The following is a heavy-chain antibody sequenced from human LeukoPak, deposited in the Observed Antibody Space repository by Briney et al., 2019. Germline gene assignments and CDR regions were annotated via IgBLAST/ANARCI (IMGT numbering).Heavy chain of an antibody. CDR1: GVSISSGSYY. Sequence: QVQLQESGPGLVKPSQTLSLTCTVSGVSISSGSYYWRWIRQPPGTGVEWVGAIYTSGSTNYNPSLKSRFTISVDSSKNQFSLKLSSVTAADTAVYYCARVGAAGTKIDYWGQGTLVTVSS. CDR2: IYTSGST. D-gene: IGHD6-13*01. J-gene: IGHJ4*02. CDR3: ARVGAAGTKIDY. V-gene: IGHV4-61*02.